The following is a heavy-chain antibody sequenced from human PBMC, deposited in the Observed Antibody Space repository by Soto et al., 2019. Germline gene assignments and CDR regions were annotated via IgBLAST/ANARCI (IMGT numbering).Heavy chain of an antibody. CDR1: GYTFTSYA. CDR2: INAGNGNT. V-gene: IGHV1-3*01. J-gene: IGHJ4*02. Sequence: ASVKVSCKASGYTFTSYAMHWVRQAPGQRLEWMGWINAGNGNTKYSQKFQGRVTITRDTSAGTAYMELSSLESEDTAGYYCARALNIPPPHGSRKSIAVAGPRHYFDYWGQGTLVTVSS. D-gene: IGHD6-19*01. CDR3: ARALNIPPPHGSRKSIAVAGPRHYFDY.